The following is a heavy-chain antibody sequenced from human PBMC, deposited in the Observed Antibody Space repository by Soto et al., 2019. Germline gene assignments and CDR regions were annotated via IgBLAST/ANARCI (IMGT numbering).Heavy chain of an antibody. CDR1: GGSLSNYV. CDR3: ATEGFSGSYLHN. CDR2: IIPLSGTT. V-gene: IGHV1-69*13. Sequence: ASVKVSCKASGGSLSNYVIKWVRQAPGQGLEWVGGIIPLSGTTNYAQKFQGRVTITADVSTSTAYMELSSLKSEDTAVYYCATEGFSGSYLHNWGQGILVTVSS. D-gene: IGHD1-26*01. J-gene: IGHJ4*02.